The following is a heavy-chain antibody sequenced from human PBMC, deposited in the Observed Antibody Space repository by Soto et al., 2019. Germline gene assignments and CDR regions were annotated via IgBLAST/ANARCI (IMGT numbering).Heavy chain of an antibody. CDR3: AKDNSYGGSLDY. D-gene: IGHD1-26*01. CDR2: ISYDGSNK. V-gene: IGHV3-30*18. Sequence: QVQLVESGGGVVQPGRSLRLSCAASGFTFSSYGMHWVRQAPGKGLEWVAVISYDGSNKYYADSVKGRFTISRDNSKNTLYLRMNSLRAEDTAVYYCAKDNSYGGSLDYWGQGTLVTVSS. J-gene: IGHJ4*02. CDR1: GFTFSSYG.